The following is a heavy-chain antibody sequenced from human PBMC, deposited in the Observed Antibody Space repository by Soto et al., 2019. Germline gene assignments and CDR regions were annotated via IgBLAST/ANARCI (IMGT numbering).Heavy chain of an antibody. D-gene: IGHD6-19*01. CDR3: ARARYSSRWGTFDS. Sequence: QVHLEQSGAEVKKPGTSVKVSCKASGGSFSTNEIDWVRQAPGQGLEWMGRIFPNVGTADYAEKFQGRLTIIADESTATVFMELSRLSSADTAVYFCARARYSSRWGTFDSWGQGTQVDASS. CDR2: IFPNVGTA. CDR1: GGSFSTNE. V-gene: IGHV1-69*01. J-gene: IGHJ4*02.